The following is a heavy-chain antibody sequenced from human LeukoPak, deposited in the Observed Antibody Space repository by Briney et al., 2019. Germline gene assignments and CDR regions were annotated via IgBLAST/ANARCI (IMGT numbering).Heavy chain of an antibody. Sequence: SETLSLTCTVSGGSISSSSYYWGWIRQPPGKGLEWIGSIYYSGSTYYNPSLKSRVTISVDKSKNQFSLKLSSVTAADTAVYYCARGGSSGSYSFYYYYYMDVWGKGTTVTVSS. CDR3: ARGGSSGSYSFYYYYYMDV. CDR2: IYYSGST. D-gene: IGHD3-10*01. J-gene: IGHJ6*03. CDR1: GGSISSSSYY. V-gene: IGHV4-39*07.